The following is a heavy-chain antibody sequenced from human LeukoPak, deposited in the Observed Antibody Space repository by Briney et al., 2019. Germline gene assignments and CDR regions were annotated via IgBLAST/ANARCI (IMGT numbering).Heavy chain of an antibody. CDR3: ARQEGPLTGYFNWFDP. CDR1: GGSISSSSYY. D-gene: IGHD3-9*01. V-gene: IGHV4-39*01. J-gene: IGHJ5*02. CDR2: IYYSGST. Sequence: SETLPLTCTVSGGSISSSSYYWGWIRQPPGKGLEWIGSIYYSGSTYYNPSLKSRVTISVDTSKNQFSLKLSSVTAADTAVHYCARQEGPLTGYFNWFDPWGQGTLVTVSS.